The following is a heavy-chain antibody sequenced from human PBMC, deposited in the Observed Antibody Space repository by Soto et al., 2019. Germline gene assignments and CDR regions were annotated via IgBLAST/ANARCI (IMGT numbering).Heavy chain of an antibody. CDR3: ARGPSIAINWFDP. CDR1: GGSFSGYY. Sequence: SETLSLTCAVYGGSFSGYYWSWIRQPPGKGLEWIGEINHSGSTNYNPSLKSRVTISVDTSKNQFSLKLSSVTAADTAVYYCARGPSIAINWFDPWGQGTLVTVSS. J-gene: IGHJ5*02. D-gene: IGHD6-6*01. CDR2: INHSGST. V-gene: IGHV4-34*01.